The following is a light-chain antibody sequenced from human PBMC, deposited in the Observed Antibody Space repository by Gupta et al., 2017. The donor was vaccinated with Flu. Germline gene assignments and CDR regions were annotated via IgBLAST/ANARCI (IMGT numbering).Light chain of an antibody. J-gene: IGLJ3*02. CDR2: LNSDGSH. CDR3: QTWGTGFRV. Sequence: QLVLTQPPSASASLGASVKLTCTLSSGRSNYAIAWHQQQPEKGPRYLMVLNSDGSHSKGDGIPDRFSGSSSGAERYLTISSLQSEDDADYYCQTWGTGFRVFGGGTKLTVL. V-gene: IGLV4-69*01. CDR1: SGRSNYA.